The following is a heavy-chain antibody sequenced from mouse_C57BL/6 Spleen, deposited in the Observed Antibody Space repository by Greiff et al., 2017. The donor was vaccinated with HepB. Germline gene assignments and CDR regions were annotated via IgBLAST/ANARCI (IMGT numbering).Heavy chain of an antibody. CDR1: GYTFTDYY. J-gene: IGHJ3*01. V-gene: IGHV1-26*01. CDR2: INPNNGGT. Sequence: VQLQQSGPELVKPGASVKISCKASGYTFTDYYMNWVKQSHGKSLEWIGDINPNNGGTSYNQKFKGKATLTVDKSSSTAYIELRSLTSEDSAVYYCAKPIYYDYDWFAYWGQGTLVTVSA. CDR3: AKPIYYDYDWFAY. D-gene: IGHD2-4*01.